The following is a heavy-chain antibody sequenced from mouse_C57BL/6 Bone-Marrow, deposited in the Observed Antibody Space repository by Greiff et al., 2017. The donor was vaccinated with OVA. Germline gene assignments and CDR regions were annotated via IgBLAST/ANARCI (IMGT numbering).Heavy chain of an antibody. Sequence: QVQLQQPGAELVRPGTSVKLSCKASGYTFTSYWMHWVKQRPGQGLEWIGVIDPSDSYTNYNQKFKGKATLTVDTSSSTAYMQLSSLTSEDSAVYYCARERGSRDWGQGTTLTVSA. D-gene: IGHD3-1*01. J-gene: IGHJ2*01. CDR2: IDPSDSYT. V-gene: IGHV1-59*01. CDR3: ARERGSRD. CDR1: GYTFTSYW.